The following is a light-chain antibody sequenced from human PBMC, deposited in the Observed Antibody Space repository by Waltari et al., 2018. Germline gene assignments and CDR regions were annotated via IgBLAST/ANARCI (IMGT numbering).Light chain of an antibody. CDR2: GTS. V-gene: IGKV3-20*01. Sequence: ENGVTQSPGTLSLSPGERATLSCRTSQTLNSRDLAWYQPKPGQAPRLLIYGTSDRASGVPERFSGSGSGTGFTLTITRLEPEDFAVYYCQRSGGSFGPGTKVDVK. J-gene: IGKJ3*01. CDR1: QTLNSRD. CDR3: QRSGGS.